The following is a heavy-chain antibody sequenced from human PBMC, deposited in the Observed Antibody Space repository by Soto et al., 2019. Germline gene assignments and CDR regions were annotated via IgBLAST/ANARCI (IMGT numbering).Heavy chain of an antibody. D-gene: IGHD6-13*01. J-gene: IGHJ6*02. V-gene: IGHV2-70*01. CDR2: IDWDDDK. Sequence: SGPTLVNPTQTLTLTCTFSGFSLSTSGMCVSWIRQPPGKALEWLALIDWDDDKYYSTSLKTRLTISKDTSKNQVVLTMTNMDPVDTATYYCARIRRIAAGYYYGMDVWGQGTTVTVSS. CDR3: ARIRRIAAGYYYGMDV. CDR1: GFSLSTSGMC.